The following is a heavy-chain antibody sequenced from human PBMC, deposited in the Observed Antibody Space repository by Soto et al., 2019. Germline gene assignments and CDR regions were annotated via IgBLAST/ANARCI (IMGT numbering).Heavy chain of an antibody. CDR1: GYTFTGYY. CDR3: AREEYSSWGAFDI. V-gene: IGHV1-2*04. D-gene: IGHD6-6*01. CDR2: INPNSGGT. Sequence: ASVKVSCKASGYTFTGYYMHWVRQAPGQGLEWMGWINPNSGGTNYAQKFQGWVTMTRDTSISTAYMELSRLRSDDTAVYYCAREEYSSWGAFDIWGQGTMVTVSS. J-gene: IGHJ3*02.